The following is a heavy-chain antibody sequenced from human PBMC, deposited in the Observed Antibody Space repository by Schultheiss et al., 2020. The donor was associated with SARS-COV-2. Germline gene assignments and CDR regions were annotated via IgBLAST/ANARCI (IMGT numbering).Heavy chain of an antibody. CDR3: ARDSPASQWLVSDS. Sequence: ASVKVSCKASGYTFTSYGISWVRQAPGQGLEWMGWISGYNGNTNYAQKLQGRVTMTTDTSTSTAYMELRSLRSDDTAVYYCARDSPASQWLVSDSWGQGTLVTVSS. D-gene: IGHD6-19*01. J-gene: IGHJ4*02. V-gene: IGHV1-18*01. CDR2: ISGYNGNT. CDR1: GYTFTSYG.